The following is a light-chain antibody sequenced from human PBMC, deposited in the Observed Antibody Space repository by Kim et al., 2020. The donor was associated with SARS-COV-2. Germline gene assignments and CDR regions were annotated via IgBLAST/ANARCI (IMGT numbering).Light chain of an antibody. J-gene: IGKJ1*01. V-gene: IGKV1-39*01. CDR2: TAS. CDR1: QSISSY. Sequence: ASLGDRVTITCRASQSISSYLNWYQQKPGKPPKLLIYTASSLQSGVPSRFSGSGSGTDFTLTISSLQPEDFATYYCQQSYSTPRTFGQGTKVDIK. CDR3: QQSYSTPRT.